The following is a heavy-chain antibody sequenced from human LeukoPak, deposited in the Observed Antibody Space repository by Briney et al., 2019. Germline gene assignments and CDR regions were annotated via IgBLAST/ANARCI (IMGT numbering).Heavy chain of an antibody. CDR2: ISSSGSII. J-gene: IGHJ4*02. CDR1: GFTFSDYY. V-gene: IGHV3-11*04. CDR3: AKIYAPAATSTSFDY. Sequence: PGGSLRLSCAASGFTFSDYYMSWIRQAPGKGLEWVSYISSSGSIIDYADSVKGRFTISRDNAKNSLSLQMNSLRVEDTAVYYCAKIYAPAATSTSFDYWGQGTLVTVSS. D-gene: IGHD2-2*01.